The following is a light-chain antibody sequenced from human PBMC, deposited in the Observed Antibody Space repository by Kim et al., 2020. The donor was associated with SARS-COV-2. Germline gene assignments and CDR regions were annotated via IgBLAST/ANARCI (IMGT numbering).Light chain of an antibody. CDR3: QQRST. J-gene: IGKJ4*01. CDR2: DAP. V-gene: IGKV3-11*01. CDR1: QSVSNY. Sequence: ATLSLSPGEGATLSCRASQSVSNYLAWYQQKPGQAPRLLIYDAPNRATGIPARFSGSASGTHFTLTISSLEPEDFAVYYCQQRSTFGGGTKVDIK.